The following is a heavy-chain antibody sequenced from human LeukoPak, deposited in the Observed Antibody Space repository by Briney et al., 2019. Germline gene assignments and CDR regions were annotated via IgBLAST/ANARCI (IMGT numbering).Heavy chain of an antibody. J-gene: IGHJ3*02. V-gene: IGHV1-46*03. D-gene: IGHD3-16*01. CDR3: AHDADTNAFDI. CDR1: GYTLTSYY. CDR2: INPSSGST. Sequence: GASVKVSCKASGYTLTSYYMNWVRQAPGHGLEWMGVINPSSGSTGYAQKFQGRVTMTRDTSTNTVYMELSSLRSEDTAVYYCAHDADTNAFDIWGQGTMVTVSS.